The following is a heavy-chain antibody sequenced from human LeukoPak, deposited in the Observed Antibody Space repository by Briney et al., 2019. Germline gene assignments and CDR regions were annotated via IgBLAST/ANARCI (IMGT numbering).Heavy chain of an antibody. CDR3: ARMAVGVVVAATRDYYYYMDV. CDR1: GGSISSYK. J-gene: IGHJ6*03. D-gene: IGHD2-15*01. V-gene: IGHV4-59*01. CDR2: IYYSGST. Sequence: SETLSLTCTVSGGSISSYKWSWVRPPAGKGLEWIGYIYYSGSTNYNPSLKSRVTISVDTSKNQFSLKLSSVTAADTAVYYCARMAVGVVVAATRDYYYYMDVWGKGTTVTVSS.